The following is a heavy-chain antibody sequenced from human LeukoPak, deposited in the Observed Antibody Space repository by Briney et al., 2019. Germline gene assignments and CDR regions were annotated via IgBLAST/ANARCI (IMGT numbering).Heavy chain of an antibody. V-gene: IGHV3-48*01. Sequence: GGSLRLSCAASGFTFSSYSMHWVRQAPGKGLEWVSYISSSSSTIYYADSVKGRFTISRDNAKNSLYLQMNSLRAEDTAVYYCARGDDYGDWYFDYWGQGTLVTVSS. CDR2: ISSSSSTI. J-gene: IGHJ4*02. CDR1: GFTFSSYS. CDR3: ARGDDYGDWYFDY. D-gene: IGHD4-17*01.